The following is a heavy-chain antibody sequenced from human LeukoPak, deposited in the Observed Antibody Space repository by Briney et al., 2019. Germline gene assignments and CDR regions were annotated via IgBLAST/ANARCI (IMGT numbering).Heavy chain of an antibody. CDR2: INTNTGNP. CDR3: AXXXXXYXLGNYGVPNWFDP. CDR1: GYTFTSYA. J-gene: IGHJ5*02. V-gene: IGHV7-4-1*02. Sequence: ASVKVSCKASGYTFTSYAMNWVRQAPGQGLEWMGWINTNTGNPTYAQGFTGRFVFSLDTSVSTAYLQISSLKAEDTAVYYCAXXXXXYXLGNYGVPNWFDPWGQGTLVTVSS. D-gene: IGHD3-10*01.